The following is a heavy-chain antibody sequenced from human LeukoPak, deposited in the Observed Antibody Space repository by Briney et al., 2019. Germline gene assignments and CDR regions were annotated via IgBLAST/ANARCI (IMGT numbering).Heavy chain of an antibody. CDR3: ARLLGYCSGGSCYSFDY. CDR1: GASISNPNW. J-gene: IGHJ4*02. CDR2: IYHSGST. V-gene: IGHV4-4*02. Sequence: SETLSLTCTVSGASISNPNWWSWVRQPPGKGLEWIGEIYHSGSTNYNPSLKSRVTISVDKSKNQFSLKLSSATAADTAVYHCARLLGYCSGGSCYSFDYWGLGTLVTVSS. D-gene: IGHD2-15*01.